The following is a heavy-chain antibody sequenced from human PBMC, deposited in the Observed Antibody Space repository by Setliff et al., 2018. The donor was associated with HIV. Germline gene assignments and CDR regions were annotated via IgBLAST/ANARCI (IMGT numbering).Heavy chain of an antibody. CDR3: ARYFYDSSGYSGSDH. Sequence: PSETLSLTCAVYGGSFSDYYWSWIRQPPGKGLEWIGEIYHSGSTIYNPSLKSRVTISVDTSKNQFSLKLSSVTAADTAIYYCARYFYDSSGYSGSDHWGQGTLVTVSS. CDR2: IYHSGST. J-gene: IGHJ4*02. V-gene: IGHV4-34*01. CDR1: GGSFSDYY. D-gene: IGHD3-22*01.